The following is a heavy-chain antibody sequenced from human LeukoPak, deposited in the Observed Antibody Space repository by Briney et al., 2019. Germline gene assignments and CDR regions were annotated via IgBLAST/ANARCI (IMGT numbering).Heavy chain of an antibody. J-gene: IGHJ4*02. Sequence: GRSLRLSCAASGFTFSSYGMHWVRQAPGKGLEWVAVISYDGSNNYYADSVKGRFTISRDNSKNTLYLQINSLRAEDTAVYYCAKDLEYYDSSGGLDYWGQRTLVTVSS. V-gene: IGHV3-30*18. CDR1: GFTFSSYG. CDR3: AKDLEYYDSSGGLDY. CDR2: ISYDGSNN. D-gene: IGHD3-22*01.